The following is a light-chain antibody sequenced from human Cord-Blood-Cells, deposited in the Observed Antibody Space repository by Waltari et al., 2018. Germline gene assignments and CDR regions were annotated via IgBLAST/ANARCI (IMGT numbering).Light chain of an antibody. V-gene: IGKV1-39*01. CDR1: QSISSY. Sequence: DIQMTQSPSSLSASVGDRVTITCRASQSISSYLNWYQQKPWKAPKLLIYAASSLQSGVPSRFSGSGSGTDFTLTISSLQPEDFATFYCQQSYSTPPLYTFGQGTKLEIK. J-gene: IGKJ2*01. CDR3: QQSYSTPPLYT. CDR2: AAS.